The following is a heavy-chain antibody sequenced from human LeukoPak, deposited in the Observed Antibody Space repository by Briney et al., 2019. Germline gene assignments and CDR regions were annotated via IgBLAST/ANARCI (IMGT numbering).Heavy chain of an antibody. CDR3: ARDLVAGSPDYFDS. Sequence: GGSLRLSCAASGFTFSSSPMHWLRQAPGQGLEWVAVLSYDGSIKSYADSVKGRFTISRDTSKNTLYLQMNSLRAEDTAVYYCARDLVAGSPDYFDSWGQETRVTVSS. CDR2: LSYDGSIK. V-gene: IGHV3-30-3*01. CDR1: GFTFSSSP. J-gene: IGHJ4*02. D-gene: IGHD6-19*01.